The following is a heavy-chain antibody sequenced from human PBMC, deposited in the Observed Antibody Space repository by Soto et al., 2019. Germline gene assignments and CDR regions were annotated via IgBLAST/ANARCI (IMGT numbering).Heavy chain of an antibody. CDR1: GGSISSSSYY. D-gene: IGHD2-2*01. Sequence: QLQLQESGPGLVKPSETLSLTCTVSGGSISSSSYYWGWIRQPPGTGLEWIGSIYYSGSTYYNPSLNSRVTISVDTSKNQFSLKLSSVTAADTAVYYCARLPVLGYCSSTSCLNWYFDLWGRGTLVTVSS. V-gene: IGHV4-39*01. CDR3: ARLPVLGYCSSTSCLNWYFDL. J-gene: IGHJ2*01. CDR2: IYYSGST.